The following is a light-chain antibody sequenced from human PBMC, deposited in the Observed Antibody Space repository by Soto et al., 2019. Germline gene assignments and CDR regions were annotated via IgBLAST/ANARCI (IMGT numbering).Light chain of an antibody. V-gene: IGKV3D-15*01. CDR1: QSGGSD. Sequence: VRTESGATLSVSPRKRATLSCRASQSGGSDLAWYPQKPGQAPRVVISDIFTRATGVPTRISGSGSGTEFTLTISSLHSEDVAVYYCQQYNSWPLTFGGGTKVDI. J-gene: IGKJ4*01. CDR3: QQYNSWPLT. CDR2: DIF.